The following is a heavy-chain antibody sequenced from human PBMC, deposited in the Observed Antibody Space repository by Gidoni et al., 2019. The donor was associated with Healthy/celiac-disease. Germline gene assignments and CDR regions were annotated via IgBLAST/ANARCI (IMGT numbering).Heavy chain of an antibody. J-gene: IGHJ6*02. CDR3: ARASDCSGGSCYSFIYYYYYYGMDV. CDR1: GFTFSSYS. CDR2: ISSSSSYI. Sequence: EVQLVESGGGLVKPGGSLRLSCAASGFTFSSYSMNWVRRAPGQGLEWVSSISSSSSYIYYADSVKGRFTISRDNAKNSLYLQMNSLRAEDTAVYYCARASDCSGGSCYSFIYYYYYYGMDVWGQGTTVTVSS. D-gene: IGHD2-15*01. V-gene: IGHV3-21*01.